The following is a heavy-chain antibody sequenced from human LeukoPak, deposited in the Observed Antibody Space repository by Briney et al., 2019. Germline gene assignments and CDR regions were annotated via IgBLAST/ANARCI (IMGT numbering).Heavy chain of an antibody. V-gene: IGHV3-23*01. D-gene: IGHD2-15*01. J-gene: IGHJ4*02. CDR3: AKGTGGSCYVPFDD. CDR2: MSGSGNST. Sequence: GGSLRLSCAASGLTFSSYAMTWVRQAPGKGLEWVSAMSGSGNSTFYAGSVKGRFTISRDKSKNTLYLQMNSLRAEDTAVYYCAKGTGGSCYVPFDDWGQGTLVTVSS. CDR1: GLTFSSYA.